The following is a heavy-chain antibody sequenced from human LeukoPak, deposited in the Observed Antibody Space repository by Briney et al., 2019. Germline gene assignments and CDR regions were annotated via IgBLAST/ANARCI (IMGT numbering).Heavy chain of an antibody. D-gene: IGHD2-8*01. CDR1: GGSFSGYY. CDR3: ARGGPYFVLMVYAMSSWFDP. J-gene: IGHJ5*02. V-gene: IGHV4-34*01. CDR2: INHSGST. Sequence: PSETLSLTCAVYGGSFSGYYWSWIRQPPGRGLEWIGEINHSGSTNYNPSLKSRVTISVDTSKNQFSLKLSSVTAADTAVYYCARGGPYFVLMVYAMSSWFDPWGQGTLVTVSS.